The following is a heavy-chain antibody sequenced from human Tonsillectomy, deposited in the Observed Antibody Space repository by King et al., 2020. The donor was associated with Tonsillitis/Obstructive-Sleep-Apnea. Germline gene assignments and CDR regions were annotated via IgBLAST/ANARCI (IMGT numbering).Heavy chain of an antibody. V-gene: IGHV3-11*06. J-gene: IGHJ5*02. CDR1: GFTFSDYY. Sequence: QLVQSGGGLVKPGGSLRLSCAASGFTFSDYYMSWIRQAPGKGLEWVSYISSSSSYTNYADSVKGRFTISRDNAKNSLYLQMNSLRAEDTAVYYCARDKSDFENWVDPWGQGTLVTVSS. CDR3: ARDKSDFENWVDP. D-gene: IGHD3-3*01. CDR2: ISSSSSYT.